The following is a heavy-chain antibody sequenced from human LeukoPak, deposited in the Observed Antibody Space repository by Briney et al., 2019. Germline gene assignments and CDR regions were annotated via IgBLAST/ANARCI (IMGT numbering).Heavy chain of an antibody. D-gene: IGHD3-16*01. CDR2: LSVGGGDT. Sequence: GGSLRLSCAASGFTLSSYSMSWVRQAPAKGLEWVAALSVGGGDTYYADSVKGRFTISRDISKSTLYLQMNGLRAEDTATYYCARDYTEGITWYYYFDYWGQGTLVSVSS. CDR3: ARDYTEGITWYYYFDY. CDR1: GFTLSSYS. J-gene: IGHJ4*02. V-gene: IGHV3-23*01.